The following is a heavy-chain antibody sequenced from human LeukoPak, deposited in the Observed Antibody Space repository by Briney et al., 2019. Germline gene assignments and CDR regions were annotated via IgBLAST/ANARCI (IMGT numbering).Heavy chain of an antibody. CDR3: ASTYVAQNWFDP. CDR2: IIPIFGTA. Sequence: SVKVSCKASGGTFSSYTISWVRQAPGQGLEWMGRIIPIFGTANYAQKFQGRVTITTDESTSTAYMELSSLRSEDTAVYYCASTYVAQNWFDPWGQGTLVTVSS. CDR1: GGTFSSYT. D-gene: IGHD3-16*01. V-gene: IGHV1-69*05. J-gene: IGHJ5*02.